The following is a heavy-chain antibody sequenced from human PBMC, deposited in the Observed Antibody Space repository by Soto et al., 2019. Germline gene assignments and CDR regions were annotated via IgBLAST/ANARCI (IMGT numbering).Heavy chain of an antibody. CDR2: IRSKANSYAT. D-gene: IGHD2-15*01. CDR1: GFTFSGSA. J-gene: IGHJ6*02. Sequence: PGGSLRLSCAASGFTFSGSALHWVRQASGTGLEWVGRIRSKANSYATAYAASVKGRFTISRDDSKNTAYLQMNSLKTEDTAVYYCTRHDRSGGPLTIMDVWGQGTTVTVSS. CDR3: TRHDRSGGPLTIMDV. V-gene: IGHV3-73*01.